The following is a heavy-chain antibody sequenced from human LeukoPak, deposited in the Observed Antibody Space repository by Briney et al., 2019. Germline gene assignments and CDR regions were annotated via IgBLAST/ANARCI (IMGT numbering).Heavy chain of an antibody. CDR3: ARGAYGDPTSFDY. CDR1: GGSISSYH. CDR2: IYYSGST. D-gene: IGHD4-17*01. V-gene: IGHV4-59*01. Sequence: PSETLSLTCTVFGGSISSYHWSWIRQPPGKGLEWIGYIYYSGSTNYNPSLKSRVTISVDTSKNQFSLKLSSVTAADTAVYYCARGAYGDPTSFDYWGQGTLVTVSS. J-gene: IGHJ4*02.